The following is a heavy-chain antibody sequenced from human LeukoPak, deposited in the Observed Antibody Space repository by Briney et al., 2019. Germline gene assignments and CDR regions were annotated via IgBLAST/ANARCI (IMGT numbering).Heavy chain of an antibody. CDR2: INPNSGGN. J-gene: IGHJ4*02. CDR1: GYTFTDYY. V-gene: IGHV1-2*02. Sequence: ASVKVSCKASGYTFTDYYMHWVRQAPGQGLEWMGWINPNSGGNNFAQKFQGRVAMTRDTSISTAYMELSRLRSDDTAVFYCAREEVIAAAAPTLDYWGQGALVTVSS. D-gene: IGHD6-13*01. CDR3: AREEVIAAAAPTLDY.